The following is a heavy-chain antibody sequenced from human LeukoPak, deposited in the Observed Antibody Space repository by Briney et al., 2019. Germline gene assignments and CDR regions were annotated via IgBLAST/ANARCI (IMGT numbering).Heavy chain of an antibody. J-gene: IGHJ2*01. V-gene: IGHV4-38-2*02. D-gene: IGHD3-22*01. Sequence: SETLSLTCTVSGYSISSGYYWGWIRQPPGKGLEWIGSIYHSGSTYYNPSLKSRVTISVDTSKNQFSLKLSSVTAADTAVYYCARDMVVVARGLWYFDLWGRGTLVTVSS. CDR3: ARDMVVVARGLWYFDL. CDR2: IYHSGST. CDR1: GYSISSGYY.